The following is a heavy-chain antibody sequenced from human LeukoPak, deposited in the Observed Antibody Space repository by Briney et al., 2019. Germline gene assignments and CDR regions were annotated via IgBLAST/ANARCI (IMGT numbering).Heavy chain of an antibody. J-gene: IGHJ4*02. V-gene: IGHV3-48*01. D-gene: IGHD5-12*01. CDR1: GFTFSSYS. CDR3: ARVWDSGYDYGFDY. CDR2: ISSSSSTM. Sequence: GGSLGLSCAASGFTFSSYSMNWVRQAPGKGLEWVSYISSSSSTMYYADSVKGRFTISRDNAKNSLYLQMNSLRAEDTAVYYCARVWDSGYDYGFDYWGQGTLATVSS.